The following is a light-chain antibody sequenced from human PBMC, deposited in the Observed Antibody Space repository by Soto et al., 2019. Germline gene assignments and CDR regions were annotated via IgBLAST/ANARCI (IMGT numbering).Light chain of an antibody. J-gene: IGLJ2*01. CDR3: SSFSSTSTIV. Sequence: QSALPQPASVSGSPGQSITISCIGSSSDVGGYNYVSWYQHHPGRVPQPMIFEVSDRPSGVSSRFSGSKSGNTAYLTISGLQAEDEADYYCSSFSSTSTIVFGGGTKLTVL. CDR1: SSDVGGYNY. CDR2: EVS. V-gene: IGLV2-14*01.